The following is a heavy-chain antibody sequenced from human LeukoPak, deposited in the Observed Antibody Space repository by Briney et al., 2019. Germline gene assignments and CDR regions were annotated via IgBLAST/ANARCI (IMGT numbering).Heavy chain of an antibody. CDR1: GFTFSSYW. Sequence: GGSLRLSCAASGFTFSSYWMHWVRQAPGKGLVWVSRIKSDGSSTSYADSVKGRFTISRDNAKNTLYLQMNSLRAEDTAVFYCARGYCTGDSCGWAHDTFDIWGQGTMVTVSS. CDR2: IKSDGSST. D-gene: IGHD2-15*01. V-gene: IGHV3-74*01. J-gene: IGHJ3*02. CDR3: ARGYCTGDSCGWAHDTFDI.